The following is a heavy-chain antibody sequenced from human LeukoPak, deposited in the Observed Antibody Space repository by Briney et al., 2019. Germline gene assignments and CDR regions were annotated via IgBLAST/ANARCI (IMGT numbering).Heavy chain of an antibody. Sequence: SETLSLTCTVSGGSITAYYWNWIRQPPGKGLEWIGRIYYSESTYYNPSLKSRVTISVDTSKNQFSLKLSSVTAADTAVYYCARRSGPLYYYMDVWGKGTTVTVSS. D-gene: IGHD3-3*01. CDR1: GGSITAYY. V-gene: IGHV4-59*05. CDR3: ARRSGPLYYYMDV. J-gene: IGHJ6*03. CDR2: IYYSEST.